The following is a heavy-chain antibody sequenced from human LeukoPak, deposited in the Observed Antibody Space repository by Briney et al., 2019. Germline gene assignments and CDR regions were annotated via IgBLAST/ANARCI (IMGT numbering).Heavy chain of an antibody. J-gene: IGHJ4*02. D-gene: IGHD3-22*01. CDR1: GYTLTELS. CDR2: FDPEDGET. CDR3: ATGRLDSSGYWIWAFDY. V-gene: IGHV1-24*01. Sequence: ASVKVSCKVSGYTLTELSIHWVRQAPGKGLEWMGGFDPEDGETIYAQKFQGRVTMTEDTSTDTAYMELSSLRSEDTAVYYCATGRLDSSGYWIWAFDYWGQGTLVTVSS.